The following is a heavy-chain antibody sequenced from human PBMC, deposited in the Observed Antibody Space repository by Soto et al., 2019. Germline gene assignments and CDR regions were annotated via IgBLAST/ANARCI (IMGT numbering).Heavy chain of an antibody. V-gene: IGHV3-30*03. Sequence: GGSLRLSCAASGFTFSSYGMHWVRQAPGKGLEWVAVISYDGSNKYYADSVKGRFTISRDNSKNTLYLQMNSLRAEDTAVYYCATGSSGWLSLEDYWGQGTLVTVSS. J-gene: IGHJ4*02. D-gene: IGHD6-19*01. CDR2: ISYDGSNK. CDR3: ATGSSGWLSLEDY. CDR1: GFTFSSYG.